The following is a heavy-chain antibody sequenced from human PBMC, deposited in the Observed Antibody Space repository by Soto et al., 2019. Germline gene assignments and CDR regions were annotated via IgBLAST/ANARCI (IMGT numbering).Heavy chain of an antibody. CDR2: ISGSGVST. CDR1: GFTFSSYA. V-gene: IGHV3-23*01. CDR3: AKEHHYSSSWSEFDY. J-gene: IGHJ4*02. Sequence: EVQLLESGGGLVQPGGSLRLSCAASGFTFSSYAMRWVRQAPGKGLEWVSAISGSGVSTYYADSVKGRFTISRDNSKNTLYLQMTSLRAEDTAVYYCAKEHHYSSSWSEFDYWGQGTLVTVSS. D-gene: IGHD6-13*01.